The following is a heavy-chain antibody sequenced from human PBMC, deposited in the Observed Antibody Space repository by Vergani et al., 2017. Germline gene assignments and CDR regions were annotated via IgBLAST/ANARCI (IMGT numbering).Heavy chain of an antibody. Sequence: QVQLVQSGSELKKPGASVKVSCKASGYTFTSYDINWVRQATGQGLEWMGWMNPNSGNTGYAQKLQGRVTMTTDTSTSTAYMELRSLRSDDTAVYYCARAPGYCSGGSCYQMNWGQGTLVTVSS. V-gene: IGHV1-8*01. CDR3: ARAPGYCSGGSCYQMN. CDR2: MNPNSGNT. CDR1: GYTFTSYD. J-gene: IGHJ4*02. D-gene: IGHD2-15*01.